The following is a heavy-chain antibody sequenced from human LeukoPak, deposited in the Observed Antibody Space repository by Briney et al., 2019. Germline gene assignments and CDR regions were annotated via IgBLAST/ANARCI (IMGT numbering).Heavy chain of an antibody. CDR1: GFTFSSYG. D-gene: IGHD2-21*02. Sequence: PGGSLRLSCAASGFTFSSYGMHWVRQAPGKGLEWVAFIRYDGSNKYYADSVKGRFTISRDNSKNTLYLQMNSLRAEDTAVYYCAKVRGDWTPGFDYWGQGTLVTVSS. V-gene: IGHV3-30*02. CDR2: IRYDGSNK. CDR3: AKVRGDWTPGFDY. J-gene: IGHJ4*02.